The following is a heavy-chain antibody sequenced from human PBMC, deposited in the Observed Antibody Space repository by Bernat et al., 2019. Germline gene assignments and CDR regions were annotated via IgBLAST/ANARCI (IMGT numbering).Heavy chain of an antibody. CDR3: ARGASNTWFDA. Sequence: QVQLQLWGAGLLKPSETLSLTCAVYVESFSTYYWSWIRQPPGKGLEWIGEINHSGSTNYNPSLRVRVSISVDTSKNQFTMKLGSVTTTDAAVCYCARGASNTWFDAWGQGTLVTVSS. V-gene: IGHV4-34*02. J-gene: IGHJ5*02. CDR2: INHSGST. CDR1: VESFSTYY.